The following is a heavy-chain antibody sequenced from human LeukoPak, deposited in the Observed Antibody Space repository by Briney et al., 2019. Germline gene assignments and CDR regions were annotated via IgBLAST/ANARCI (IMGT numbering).Heavy chain of an antibody. CDR1: GFTFSDHY. Sequence: GSLRLSCAASGFTFSDHYMDWVRQAPGKGLEWIGSIYDSGSTYYSPSLKSRVTISVDTSKNQFSLRLNSVTAADTAVYYCARQVLHTAMDYWGQGTLVTVSS. J-gene: IGHJ4*02. CDR3: ARQVLHTAMDY. V-gene: IGHV4-38-2*01. CDR2: IYDSGST. D-gene: IGHD5-18*01.